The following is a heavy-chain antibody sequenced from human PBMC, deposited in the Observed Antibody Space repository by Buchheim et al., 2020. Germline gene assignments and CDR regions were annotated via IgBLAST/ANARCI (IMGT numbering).Heavy chain of an antibody. CDR1: GFTFSSYG. J-gene: IGHJ4*02. V-gene: IGHV3-30*18. D-gene: IGHD3-22*01. Sequence: QVQLVESGGGVVQPGRSLRLSCAASGFTFSSYGIHWVRQAPGKGLEWVAVISFDGRNKYYADSVKGRFTIYRDNSKNTLDLQMNILRAEDTAVYYCAKDQDYDDSSGYYVFDYWGQGTL. CDR2: ISFDGRNK. CDR3: AKDQDYDDSSGYYVFDY.